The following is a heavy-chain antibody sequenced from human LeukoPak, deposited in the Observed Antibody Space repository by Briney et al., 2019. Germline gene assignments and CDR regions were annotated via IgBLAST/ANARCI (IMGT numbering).Heavy chain of an antibody. CDR2: ISSNGGST. J-gene: IGHJ3*02. V-gene: IGHV3-64*01. CDR3: ASGYGGNAFDI. CDR1: GFTFSSYA. Sequence: PGGSLRLSCAASGFTFSSYAMHWVRQAPGKGLEYVSAISSNGGSTYYANSVKGRFTISRDNSKNTLYLQMGSLRAEDMAVYYCASGYGGNAFDIWGQGTMVTVSS. D-gene: IGHD4-23*01.